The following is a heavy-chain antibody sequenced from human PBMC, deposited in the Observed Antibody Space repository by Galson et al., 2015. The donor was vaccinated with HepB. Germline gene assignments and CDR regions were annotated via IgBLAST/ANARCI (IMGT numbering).Heavy chain of an antibody. CDR2: ISAYNGNT. V-gene: IGHV1-18*03. CDR1: GYTFTSYA. CDR3: ARVGRGRGSAFDL. D-gene: IGHD1-26*01. Sequence: SVKVSCKASGYTFTSYAISWVRQAPGQGLEWMGWISAYNGNTNYAQNLQGRVTMSIDTSTSTAYMEMRSLRADDLAVYYCARVGRGRGSAFDLWGQGTMVTVSS. J-gene: IGHJ3*01.